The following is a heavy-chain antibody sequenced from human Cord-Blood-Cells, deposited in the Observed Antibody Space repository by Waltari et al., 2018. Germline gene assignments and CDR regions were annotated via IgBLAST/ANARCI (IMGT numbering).Heavy chain of an antibody. CDR3: ARAYGDYYYYYYGMDV. J-gene: IGHJ6*02. D-gene: IGHD4-17*01. CDR2: IYYSGST. V-gene: IGHV4-39*01. Sequence: QLHLNKSDPGLVTRPESLSPTCIVSGCSLSSSRSYWGSFRRPPGKGLEWIGRIYYSGSTYYNPSLKSRVTISVDTSKNQFSLKLSSVTAADTAVYYCARAYGDYYYYYYGMDVWGQGTTVTVSS. CDR1: GCSLSSSRSY.